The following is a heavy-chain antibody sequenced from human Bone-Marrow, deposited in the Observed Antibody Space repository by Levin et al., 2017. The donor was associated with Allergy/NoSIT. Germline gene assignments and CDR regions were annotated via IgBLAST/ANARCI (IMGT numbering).Heavy chain of an antibody. V-gene: IGHV3-9*01. D-gene: IGHD4/OR15-4a*01. CDR1: GFTFDDYA. CDR2: ISWNSGNV. CDR3: AKDWLHDYGDPRFES. J-gene: IGHJ4*02. Sequence: QAGGSLRLSCVVSGFTFDDYAMHWVRQAPGKGLEWVSAISWNSGNVAYADSVKGRFTISRDNAKNSLYLQMNSLTVEDTALYFCAKDWLHDYGDPRFESWGQGTQVTVSS.